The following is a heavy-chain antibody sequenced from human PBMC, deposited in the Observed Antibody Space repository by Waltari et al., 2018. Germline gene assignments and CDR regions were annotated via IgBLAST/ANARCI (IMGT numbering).Heavy chain of an antibody. CDR3: ARASQSGNYDY. V-gene: IGHV4-59*01. CDR1: GGSISSYY. D-gene: IGHD2-15*01. J-gene: IGHJ4*02. CDR2: IYYSGST. Sequence: QVQLQESGPGLVKPSETLSLTCTVSGGSISSYYWSWIRQPPGKGLEWIGYIYYSGSTNYNPSLKSRVTISVDTSKNQFSLKLSSVTAADTAVYYCARASQSGNYDYWGQGTLVTVSS.